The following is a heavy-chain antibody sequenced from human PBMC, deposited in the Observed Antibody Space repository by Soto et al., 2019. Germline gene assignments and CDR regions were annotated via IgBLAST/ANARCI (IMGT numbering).Heavy chain of an antibody. CDR3: ALTPYDSSGYYFNWFDP. V-gene: IGHV5-10-1*03. Sequence: EVQLVQSGAEVKKPGESLRISCKGSGYSFTSYWISWVRQMPGKGLEWMGRIDPSDSYTNYSPSFQGHVTISADKSISTAYLQWSSLKASDTAMYYCALTPYDSSGYYFNWFDPWGQGTLVTVSS. D-gene: IGHD3-22*01. CDR2: IDPSDSYT. J-gene: IGHJ5*02. CDR1: GYSFTSYW.